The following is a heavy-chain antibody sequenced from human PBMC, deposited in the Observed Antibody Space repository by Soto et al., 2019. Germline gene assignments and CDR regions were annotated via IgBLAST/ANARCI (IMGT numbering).Heavy chain of an antibody. J-gene: IGHJ6*03. CDR3: ARDQGSMVTAGHYYYYMDV. Sequence: QVQLVQSGAEVKKPGSSVKVSCKASGGTFSSYTISWVRQAPGQGLEWMGRIIPILGIANYAQKFQGRVTITADKSTSTAYMELSSLRSEDTAVYYCARDQGSMVTAGHYYYYMDVWGKGTTVTVSS. D-gene: IGHD5-18*01. CDR1: GGTFSSYT. CDR2: IIPILGIA. V-gene: IGHV1-69*08.